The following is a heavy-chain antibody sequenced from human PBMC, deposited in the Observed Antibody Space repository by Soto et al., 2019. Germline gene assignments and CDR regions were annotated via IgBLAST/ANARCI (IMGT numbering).Heavy chain of an antibody. D-gene: IGHD1-1*01. CDR1: GFSLTSRPMG. J-gene: IGHJ4*02. CDR2: IDCDDDK. CDR3: AHRRGGIDCNDGDFDF. V-gene: IGHV2-5*02. Sequence: QITLKESGPTLVKPTETLTLTCSFSGFSLTSRPMGVGWIRRPPGKALECLALIDCDDDKRYSPSLRSRLAITKDTTKNQVVLTMTNVDPMDTATYNCAHRRGGIDCNDGDFDFLGQGTLVTVSS.